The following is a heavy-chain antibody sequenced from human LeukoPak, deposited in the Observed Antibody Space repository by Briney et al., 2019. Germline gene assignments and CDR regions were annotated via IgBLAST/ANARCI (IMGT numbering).Heavy chain of an antibody. D-gene: IGHD3-22*01. Sequence: SETLSLTCTVSGGSISSGDYYWSWIRQPPGKGLEWIGYIYYSGSAYSNPSLKSRVTISVDTSKNQFSLKLSSVTAADTAVYYCARTYYYDNSGYYYGHYFDYWGQGTLVTVSS. CDR2: IYYSGSA. CDR1: GGSISSGDYY. CDR3: ARTYYYDNSGYYYGHYFDY. V-gene: IGHV4-30-4*08. J-gene: IGHJ4*02.